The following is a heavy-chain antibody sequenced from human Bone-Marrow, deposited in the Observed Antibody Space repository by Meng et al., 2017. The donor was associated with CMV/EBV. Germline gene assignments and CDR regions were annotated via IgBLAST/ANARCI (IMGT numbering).Heavy chain of an antibody. V-gene: IGHV1-69*05. J-gene: IGHJ3*02. CDR2: IIPIFGTA. Sequence: SVKVSCKASGGTFSSYAISWVRQAPGQGLEWMGGIIPIFGTANYAQKFQGRVMITTDESTSTAYMELSSLRSEDTAVYYCAALPLGYYYDSSGYDHDAFDIWGQGTMVTVSS. D-gene: IGHD3-22*01. CDR1: GGTFSSYA. CDR3: AALPLGYYYDSSGYDHDAFDI.